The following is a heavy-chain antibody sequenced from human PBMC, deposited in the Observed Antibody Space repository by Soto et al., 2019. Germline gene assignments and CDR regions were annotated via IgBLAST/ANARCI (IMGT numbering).Heavy chain of an antibody. CDR2: ISYDGSNK. V-gene: IGHV3-30*18. Sequence: GSLRLSCAASGFTFSSYGMHWVRQAPGKGLEWVAVISYDGSNKYYADSVKGRFTISRDNSKNTLYLQMNSLRAEDTAVYYCAKVHSSSWYSYYYYGMDVWGQGTTVTVSS. D-gene: IGHD6-13*01. CDR1: GFTFSSYG. J-gene: IGHJ6*02. CDR3: AKVHSSSWYSYYYYGMDV.